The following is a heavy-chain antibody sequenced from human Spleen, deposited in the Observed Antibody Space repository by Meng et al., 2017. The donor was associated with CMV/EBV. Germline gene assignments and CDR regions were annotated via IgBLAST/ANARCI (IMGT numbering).Heavy chain of an antibody. CDR2: ISWNSDNI. J-gene: IGHJ6*02. D-gene: IGHD3-10*01. CDR3: AKDIPYGSGSYGGMDV. Sequence: GGSLRLSCAASGFTFDDYAMHWVRQAPGKGLEWVSGISWNSDNIGYADSVKGRFTISRDNAKNSIYLQMNSLRAEDTALYYCAKDIPYGSGSYGGMDVWGQGTTVTVSS. CDR1: GFTFDDYA. V-gene: IGHV3-9*01.